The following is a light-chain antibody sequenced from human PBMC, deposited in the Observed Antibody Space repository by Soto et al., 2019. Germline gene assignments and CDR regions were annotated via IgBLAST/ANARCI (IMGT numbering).Light chain of an antibody. Sequence: QSALTQPASLSGSPGQSITISCTGTSIDVGGYNYVSWYQHHPGKAPKLMIFDVINRPSGVSNRFSGSKSGNTASLTISGLQPEDEADYYCSSYTTSNTRQIVFGTGTKLTVL. CDR2: DVI. CDR1: SIDVGGYNY. V-gene: IGLV2-14*03. J-gene: IGLJ1*01. CDR3: SSYTTSNTRQIV.